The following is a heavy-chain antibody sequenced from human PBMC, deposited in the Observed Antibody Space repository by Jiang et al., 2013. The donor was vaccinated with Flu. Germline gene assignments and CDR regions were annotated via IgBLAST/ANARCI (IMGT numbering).Heavy chain of an antibody. D-gene: IGHD2-2*01. J-gene: IGHJ5*02. CDR2: ISPNFGTA. CDR1: GVTFTYYG. Sequence: GAEVKKPGSSVKVSCKASGVTFTYYGINWVRQAPGQGLEWMGGISPNFGTANYAQKFQGRVTITADASTGTVYMEMSSLRSEDTAVFYCATDSACGSTKCLTALDPWGQGTLVTVSS. CDR3: ATDSACGSTKCLTALDP. V-gene: IGHV1-69*01.